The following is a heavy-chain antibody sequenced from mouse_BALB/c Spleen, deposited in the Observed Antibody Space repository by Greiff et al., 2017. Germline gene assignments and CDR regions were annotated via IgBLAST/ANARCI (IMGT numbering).Heavy chain of an antibody. CDR1: GFTFSSFG. V-gene: IGHV5-17*02. CDR2: ISSGSSTI. Sequence: EVQLVESGGGLVQPGGSRKLSCAASGFTFSSFGMHWVRQAPEKGLEWVAYISSGSSTIYYADTVKGRFTISRDNLKNTLFLQMTSLRSEDTAMYYCARSNYGSSSYAMVYWGQGTSVTVSS. D-gene: IGHD1-1*01. CDR3: ARSNYGSSSYAMVY. J-gene: IGHJ4*01.